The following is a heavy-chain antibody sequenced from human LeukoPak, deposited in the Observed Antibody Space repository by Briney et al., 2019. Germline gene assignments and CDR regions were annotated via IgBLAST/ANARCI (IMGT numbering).Heavy chain of an antibody. CDR2: IKQDGSEK. J-gene: IGHJ4*02. CDR3: ARDDRTAMVVSYYFDY. V-gene: IGHV3-7*01. CDR1: GFTFSSYW. D-gene: IGHD5-18*01. Sequence: GGSLRLSCAASGFTFSSYWMSWVRQAPGKGLEWVANIKQDGSEKYYVDSVKGRFTISRDNAKNSLYLQMNSLRAEDTAVYYCARDDRTAMVVSYYFDYWGQGTLVTVSS.